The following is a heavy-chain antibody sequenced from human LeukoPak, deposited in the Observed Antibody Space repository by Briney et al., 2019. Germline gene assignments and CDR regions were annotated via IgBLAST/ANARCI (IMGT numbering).Heavy chain of an antibody. D-gene: IGHD1-26*01. CDR3: ASRRWAWELPPFDY. CDR1: GFTFSSYS. V-gene: IGHV3-48*04. Sequence: GGSLRLSCAASGFTFSSYSMNWVRQAPGKGLEWVSYISSSSSTIYYADSVKGRFTISRDNAKNSLYLQMNSLRAEDTAVYYCASRRWAWELPPFDYWGQGTLVTVSS. CDR2: ISSSSSTI. J-gene: IGHJ4*02.